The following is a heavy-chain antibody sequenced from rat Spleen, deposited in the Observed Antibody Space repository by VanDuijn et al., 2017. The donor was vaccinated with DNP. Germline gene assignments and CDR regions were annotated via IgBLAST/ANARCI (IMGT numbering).Heavy chain of an antibody. Sequence: EVQLVESGGGLVQPGNSLKLSCAASGFTFSDYYMAWVRQAPTKGLEWVASINTGGGNTYYRDSVKGRFTISRDNAKNTQYLQMDSLRSEDTATYYCATASFDYWGQGVMVTVSS. CDR3: ATASFDY. CDR2: INTGGGNT. CDR1: GFTFSDYY. V-gene: IGHV5S23*01. J-gene: IGHJ2*01.